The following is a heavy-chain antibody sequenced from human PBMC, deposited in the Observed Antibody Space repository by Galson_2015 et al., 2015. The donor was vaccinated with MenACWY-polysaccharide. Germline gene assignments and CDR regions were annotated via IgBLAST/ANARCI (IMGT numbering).Heavy chain of an antibody. D-gene: IGHD3-22*01. J-gene: IGHJ4*02. CDR3: ARCIPYYYDSSGYYFDY. CDR1: GGSISSGGYS. V-gene: IGHV4-30-2*01. Sequence: TLSLTCAVSGGSISSGGYSWSWIRQPPGKGLEWIGYIYHSGSTYYNPSLKSRVTISVDRSKNQFSLKLSSVTAADTAVYYCARCIPYYYDSSGYYFDYWGQGALVTVSS. CDR2: IYHSGST.